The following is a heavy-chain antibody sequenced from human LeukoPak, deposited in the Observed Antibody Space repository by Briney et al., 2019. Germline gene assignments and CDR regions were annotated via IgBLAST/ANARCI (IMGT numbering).Heavy chain of an antibody. CDR2: ISAYNGNT. J-gene: IGHJ3*02. D-gene: IGHD3-22*01. CDR3: ARSDSSGPFDAFDI. CDR1: GYTFTSYG. Sequence: ASVKVSCRASGYTFTSYGISWVRQAPGQGLEWMGWISAYNGNTNYAQKLQGRVTMTTDTSTSTAYMELRSLRSDDTAVYYCARSDSSGPFDAFDIWGQGTMVTVSS. V-gene: IGHV1-18*01.